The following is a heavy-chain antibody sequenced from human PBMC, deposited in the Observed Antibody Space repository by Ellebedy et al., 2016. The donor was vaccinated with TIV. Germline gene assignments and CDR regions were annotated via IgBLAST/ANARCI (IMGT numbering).Heavy chain of an antibody. J-gene: IGHJ4*02. CDR1: GFTFGSYW. Sequence: GESLKISCVASGFTFGSYWIHWVRQAPGKGLVWVSRMNGDGSSISYADSVKGRFTISRDNAKNTVYLQMDSLRAEDTAVYYCARFYGSGTYYRGFDYWGQGTLVTVSS. V-gene: IGHV3-74*01. CDR2: MNGDGSSI. CDR3: ARFYGSGTYYRGFDY. D-gene: IGHD3-10*01.